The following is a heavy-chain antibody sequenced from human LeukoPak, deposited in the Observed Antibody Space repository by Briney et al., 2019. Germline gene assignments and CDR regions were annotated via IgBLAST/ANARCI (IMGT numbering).Heavy chain of an antibody. J-gene: IGHJ5*02. CDR2: MYYSGST. CDR1: GGSISSHY. Sequence: SETLSLPCTVSGGSISSHYWSWIRQPPGKGLEWIAYMYYSGSTYYNPSLKSRVTMSADTSKNQLSLKLSSVTAADTAVYYCARPYYYDSRIDPWGQGILVTVSS. CDR3: ARPYYYDSRIDP. D-gene: IGHD3-22*01. V-gene: IGHV4-30-4*01.